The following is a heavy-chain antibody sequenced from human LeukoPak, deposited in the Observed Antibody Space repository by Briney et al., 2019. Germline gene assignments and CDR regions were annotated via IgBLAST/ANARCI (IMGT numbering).Heavy chain of an antibody. CDR1: GGSISSGDYY. V-gene: IGHV4-30-4*08. D-gene: IGHD3-10*01. J-gene: IGHJ3*02. CDR3: ARETGGGAFDI. CDR2: IYYSGST. Sequence: PSETLSLTCTVSGGSISSGDYYWSWIRQPPGKGLEWIGYIYYSGSTYYNPSLKSRVTISVDTSKNQFSLKLSSVTAADTAVYYCARETGGGAFDIWGQGTMVTVSS.